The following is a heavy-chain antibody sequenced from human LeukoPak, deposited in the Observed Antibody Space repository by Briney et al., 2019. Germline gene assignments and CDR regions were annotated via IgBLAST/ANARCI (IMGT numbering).Heavy chain of an antibody. V-gene: IGHV1-18*01. Sequence: ASVTVSCKASGYIFTSYGISWVRQAPGQGLEWMGWISVYNGNTNYAQKFQGRVTMTTDTSTGTAYMELRSLISDDTAVYYCARDQRDHYESSGYYCLDYWGQGTLVTVSS. CDR2: ISVYNGNT. CDR1: GYIFTSYG. D-gene: IGHD3-22*01. J-gene: IGHJ4*02. CDR3: ARDQRDHYESSGYYCLDY.